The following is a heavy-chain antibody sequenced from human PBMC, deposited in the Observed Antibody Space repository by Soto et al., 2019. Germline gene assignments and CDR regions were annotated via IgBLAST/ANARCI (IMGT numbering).Heavy chain of an antibody. CDR3: ARGLGVVPPTMRYYFYAVDV. CDR2: IDPSGGSA. D-gene: IGHD3-16*01. CDR1: GYTFTTYY. Sequence: GASVKVSCKASGYTFTTYYFHWVRQAPGQGPEWMGMIDPSGGSATYAQKFQGRVTMTRDTSTSTVYMELSSLRFEDTALYYCARGLGVVPPTMRYYFYAVDVWGQGTTVTVSS. V-gene: IGHV1-46*01. J-gene: IGHJ6*02.